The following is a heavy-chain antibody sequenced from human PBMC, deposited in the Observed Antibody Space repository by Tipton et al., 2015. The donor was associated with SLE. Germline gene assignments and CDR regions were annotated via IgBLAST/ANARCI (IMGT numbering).Heavy chain of an antibody. CDR2: IYHSGST. Sequence: TLSLTCAVSGGSISSGGYSWSWIRQPPGKGLEWIGYIYHSGSTYYNPSLKSRVTMSVDRSKNQFSLKLSSVTAADTAVYYCARDTDYGGTNFDSWGQGTLVTASS. D-gene: IGHD4-23*01. V-gene: IGHV4-30-2*01. J-gene: IGHJ4*02. CDR3: ARDTDYGGTNFDS. CDR1: GGSISSGGYS.